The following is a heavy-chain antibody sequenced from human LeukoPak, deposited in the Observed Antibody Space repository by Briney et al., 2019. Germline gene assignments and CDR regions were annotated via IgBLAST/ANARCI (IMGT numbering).Heavy chain of an antibody. CDR1: GFTFREYY. J-gene: IGHJ4*02. V-gene: IGHV3-11*01. Sequence: GGSLRLSCVASGFTFREYYMDWIRQAPGKGLEWISYISGSGFTTYYADSVKGRFTISRDNAKNSLYLQMSSLRPEDTGIYDCARDAPSKTMGRRFDYWGQGTLATVSS. CDR2: ISGSGFTT. CDR3: ARDAPSKTMGRRFDY. D-gene: IGHD4/OR15-4a*01.